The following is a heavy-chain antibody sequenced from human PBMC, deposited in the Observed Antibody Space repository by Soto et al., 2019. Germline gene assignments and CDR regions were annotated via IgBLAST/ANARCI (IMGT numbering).Heavy chain of an antibody. Sequence: QVQLVESGGGVVQPGRSLRLSCVASGFTFSSYAMHWVRQAPGKGLEWVAVISYDGSNKYYADSVKGRFTISRDNSKNTLYLQMNSLRAEDTAVYYCAIAYRLLDYWGQGTLVTVSS. D-gene: IGHD6-25*01. V-gene: IGHV3-30-3*01. CDR1: GFTFSSYA. J-gene: IGHJ4*02. CDR2: ISYDGSNK. CDR3: AIAYRLLDY.